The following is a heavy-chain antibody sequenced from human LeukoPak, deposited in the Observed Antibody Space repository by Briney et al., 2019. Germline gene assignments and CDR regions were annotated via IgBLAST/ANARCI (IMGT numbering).Heavy chain of an antibody. CDR2: ISSSSSTI. Sequence: GGSLRPSCATSGFTFSSYSMNWVRQAPGKGLEWVSYISSSSSTIYYADSVKGRFTISRDNAKNSLYLQMNSLRAEDTAVYYCARDRQWLLDYWGQGTLVTVSS. CDR3: ARDRQWLLDY. V-gene: IGHV3-48*04. J-gene: IGHJ4*02. D-gene: IGHD6-19*01. CDR1: GFTFSSYS.